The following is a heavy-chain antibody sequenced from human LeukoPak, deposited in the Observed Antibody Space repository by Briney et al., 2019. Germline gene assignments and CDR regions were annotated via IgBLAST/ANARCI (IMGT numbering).Heavy chain of an antibody. J-gene: IGHJ4*02. CDR1: GFTVSSNY. Sequence: GGSLRLSCAASGFTVSSNYMSWVRQAPGKGLEWVSVIYSGGSTYYADSVKGRFTISRDNSKNTLYLQMNSLKTEDTAVYYCTTRRQDGCWGQGTLVTVSS. D-gene: IGHD1-14*01. CDR2: IYSGGST. V-gene: IGHV3-66*01. CDR3: TTRRQDGC.